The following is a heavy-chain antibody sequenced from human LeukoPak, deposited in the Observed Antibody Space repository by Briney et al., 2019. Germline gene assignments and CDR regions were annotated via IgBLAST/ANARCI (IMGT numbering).Heavy chain of an antibody. D-gene: IGHD3-10*01. V-gene: IGHV4-61*02. CDR2: IYASGST. CDR1: NDSISSGAYY. Sequence: SETLSLTCTVSNDSISSGAYYCTWIRQPAGRGLEWIGLIYASGSTNYHPSLKSRVTISIDTSKNQFYLKLSSVTAADTAVYYCARENYFYGDWGQGTLVTVSS. CDR3: ARENYFYGD. J-gene: IGHJ4*02.